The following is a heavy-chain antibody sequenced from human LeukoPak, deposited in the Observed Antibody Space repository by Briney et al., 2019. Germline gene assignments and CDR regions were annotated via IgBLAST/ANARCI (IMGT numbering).Heavy chain of an antibody. Sequence: GASVKVSCKASGGTFSSYAISWVRQAPGQGLEWMGGIIPIFGTANYAQKFQGRVTITADESTSTAYMELSSLRSEDTAVYYCARDIAGSYLGFVYWGQGTLVTVSS. CDR3: ARDIAGSYLGFVY. CDR2: IIPIFGTA. J-gene: IGHJ4*02. V-gene: IGHV1-69*13. D-gene: IGHD1-26*01. CDR1: GGTFSSYA.